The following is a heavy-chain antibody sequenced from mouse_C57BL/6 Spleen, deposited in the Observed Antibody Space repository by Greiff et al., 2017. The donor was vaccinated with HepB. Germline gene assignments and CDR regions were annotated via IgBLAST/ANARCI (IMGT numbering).Heavy chain of an antibody. CDR3: ASHYYGRFAY. J-gene: IGHJ3*01. Sequence: EVQRVESEGGLVQPGSSMKLSCTASGFTFSDYYMAWVRQVPEKGLEWVANINYDGSSTYYLDSLKSRFIISRDNAKNILYLQMSSLKSEDTATYYCASHYYGRFAYWGQGTLVTVSA. V-gene: IGHV5-16*01. D-gene: IGHD1-1*01. CDR2: INYDGSST. CDR1: GFTFSDYY.